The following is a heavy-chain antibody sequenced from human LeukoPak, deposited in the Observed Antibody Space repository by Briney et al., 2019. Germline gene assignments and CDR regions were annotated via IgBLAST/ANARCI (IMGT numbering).Heavy chain of an antibody. V-gene: IGHV3-23*01. CDR2: FFSDTGKT. CDR3: AKRGAGSGGLHH. CDR1: GFGFSIYA. Sequence: GGSLRLSCAASGFGFSIYAMSWVRQAPGKGLEWVSTFFSDTGKTDYADSVKGRFTISRDTSKNTLYLQMNSLRAEDTAVYYCAKRGAGSGGLHHWGQGTLVTVSS. J-gene: IGHJ5*02. D-gene: IGHD6-19*01.